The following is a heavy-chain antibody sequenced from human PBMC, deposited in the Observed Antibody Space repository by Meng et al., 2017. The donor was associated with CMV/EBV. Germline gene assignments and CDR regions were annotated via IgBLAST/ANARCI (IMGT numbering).Heavy chain of an antibody. D-gene: IGHD3-3*01. CDR3: ARSGEAFGVDY. V-gene: IGHV4-34*01. Sequence: CAVYGGSFSGYYWSWIRQPPGKGLEWIGEINHSGSTNYNPSLKSRVTISVDTSKNQFSLKLSSVTAADTAVYYCARSGEAFGVDYWGQGTLVTVSS. CDR1: GGSFSGYY. J-gene: IGHJ4*02. CDR2: INHSGST.